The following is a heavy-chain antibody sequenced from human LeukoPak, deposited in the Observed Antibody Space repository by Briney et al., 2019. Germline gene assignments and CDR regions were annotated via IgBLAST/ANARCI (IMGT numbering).Heavy chain of an antibody. Sequence: ASVKVSCKASGGTFSSYAISWVRQAPGQGLEWMGGIIPIFGTANYAQKFQGRVTITTDESTSTAYMELSSLRSEDTAVYYCARGAIIAPDTYYYYMDVWGKGTTVTVSS. V-gene: IGHV1-69*05. CDR3: ARGAIIAPDTYYYYMDV. D-gene: IGHD6-13*01. CDR2: IIPIFGTA. CDR1: GGTFSSYA. J-gene: IGHJ6*03.